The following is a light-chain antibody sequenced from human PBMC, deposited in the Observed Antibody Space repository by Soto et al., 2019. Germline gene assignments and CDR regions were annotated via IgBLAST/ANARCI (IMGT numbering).Light chain of an antibody. V-gene: IGLV1-40*01. CDR1: SSNIGAGYD. CDR2: GNS. CDR3: QSYDSSLSGPDVV. Sequence: QAVVTQPPSVSGAPGQRVTISCTGSSSNIGAGYDVHWYQQLPGTAPKLLIYGNSNRPSGVPDRFSGSKSGTSASLAITGLQAEDEADYYCQSYDSSLSGPDVVFGGGTKLTV. J-gene: IGLJ2*01.